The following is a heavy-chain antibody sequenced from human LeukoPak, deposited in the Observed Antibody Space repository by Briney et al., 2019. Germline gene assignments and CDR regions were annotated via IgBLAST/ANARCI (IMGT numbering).Heavy chain of an antibody. CDR2: INAGNGNT. V-gene: IGHV1-3*01. D-gene: IGHD6-19*01. Sequence: ASVKVSCKASGYTFTNFAVHWVRQAPGQRLEWMGWINAGNGNTKYSQNFRGRVTISRDTSASTVYMELSSLRSEDMAVYYCARDREGTTRGWYYFDYWGQGTLVTVSS. J-gene: IGHJ4*02. CDR3: ARDREGTTRGWYYFDY. CDR1: GYTFTNFA.